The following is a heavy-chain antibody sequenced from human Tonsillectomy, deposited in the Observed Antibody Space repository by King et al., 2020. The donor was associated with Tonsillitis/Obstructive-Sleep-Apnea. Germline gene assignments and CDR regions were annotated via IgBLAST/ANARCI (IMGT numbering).Heavy chain of an antibody. CDR3: ARGSYDSYAFDI. D-gene: IGHD3-10*01. CDR2: IYWDDDK. Sequence: ITLKESGPTLVKPTQTLTLTCTFSGFSLSTGGVGVGWIRQPRGKALEWLALIYWDDDKSYSPSLKSRLTINKDTSKNQVVRTMTNVDPVHTATYYCARGSYDSYAFDIWGQGTMVTVSS. CDR1: GFSLSTGGVG. J-gene: IGHJ3*02. V-gene: IGHV2-5*02.